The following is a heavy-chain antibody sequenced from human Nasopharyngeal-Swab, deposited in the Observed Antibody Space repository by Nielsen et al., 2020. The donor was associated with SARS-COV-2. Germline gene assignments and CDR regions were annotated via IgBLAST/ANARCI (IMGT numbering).Heavy chain of an antibody. Sequence: GESLKISCAASGFTFSDSAIHWVRQASGKGLEWVGRIRSKGNTYATAYAASVKGRFIIFRDDPTNTAYLQMNSQKTEDTAVYYCTRCGGGCYSGRDYWGQGTLVTVSS. CDR3: TRCGGGCYSGRDY. V-gene: IGHV3-73*01. CDR1: GFTFSDSA. D-gene: IGHD2-15*01. J-gene: IGHJ4*02. CDR2: IRSKGNTYAT.